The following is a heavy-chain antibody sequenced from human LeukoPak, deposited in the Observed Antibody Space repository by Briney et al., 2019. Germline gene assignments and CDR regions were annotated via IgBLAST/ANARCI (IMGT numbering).Heavy chain of an antibody. V-gene: IGHV4-59*01. D-gene: IGHD4-17*01. CDR1: GGSIRSYY. Sequence: SETLSLTCTVSGGSIRSYYWSWIRQPPGKGLEWIGYIYYSGSTNYNPSLKSRVTISVDTSKNQFSLKLSSVTAADTAVYYCARDRLYGDYHRYYYGMDVWGQGTTVTVSS. CDR2: IYYSGST. J-gene: IGHJ6*02. CDR3: ARDRLYGDYHRYYYGMDV.